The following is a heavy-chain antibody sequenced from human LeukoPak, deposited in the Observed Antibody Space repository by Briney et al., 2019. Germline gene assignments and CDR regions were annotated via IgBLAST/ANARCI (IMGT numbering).Heavy chain of an antibody. J-gene: IGHJ4*02. CDR1: GFTFSSYA. CDR3: AKDHGRIAARHATPAFDY. Sequence: PGGSLRLSCAASGFTFSSYAMSWVRQAPGKGLEWVSAISGGGGSTYYADSVKGRFTISRDNSKNTLYLQMNSLRAEDTAVYYCAKDHGRIAARHATPAFDYWGQGTLVTVSS. CDR2: ISGGGGST. V-gene: IGHV3-23*01. D-gene: IGHD6-6*01.